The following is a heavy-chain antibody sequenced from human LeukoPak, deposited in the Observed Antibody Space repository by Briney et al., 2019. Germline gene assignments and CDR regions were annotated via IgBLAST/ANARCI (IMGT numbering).Heavy chain of an antibody. D-gene: IGHD3-10*01. CDR2: ISASGST. J-gene: IGHJ4*02. V-gene: IGHV4-4*07. CDR3: ARDEVYGELYY. CDR1: GEPIGSYF. Sequence: SETLSLTCTISGEPIGSYFWSWIRQPAGKGLEWIGRISASGSTYYSPSLKSRVSMSCDKSKDQFSLNLTSLSAADTAIYYCARDEVYGELYYWGQGTLVSVSS.